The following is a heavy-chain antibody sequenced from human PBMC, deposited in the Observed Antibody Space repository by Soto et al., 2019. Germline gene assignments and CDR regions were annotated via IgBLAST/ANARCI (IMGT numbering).Heavy chain of an antibody. CDR3: ARAGRITVFDY. CDR1: GGSVSSGSYY. J-gene: IGHJ4*02. V-gene: IGHV4-61*01. D-gene: IGHD4-4*01. CDR2: IYYGGSS. Sequence: QVQLQESGPGLVKPSETLSVTCTVSGGSVSSGSYYRSWIRQPPGKGLEWIAYIYYGGSSNYNPSLHSXXTXSXXTSKNQFSLKLRSVTAADTAVYYCARAGRITVFDYWGQGTLVTVSS.